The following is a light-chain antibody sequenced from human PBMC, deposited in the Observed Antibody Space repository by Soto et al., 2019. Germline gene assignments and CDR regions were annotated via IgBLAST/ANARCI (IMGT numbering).Light chain of an antibody. CDR2: LNSDGSH. CDR3: QTWGTGIQV. CDR1: IGHSSYA. Sequence: QSVLTQSPSASASLGASVKLTCTLSIGHSSYAIAWHQQQPEKGPRYLMKLNSDGSHSKGDGIPDRFSGSSSGAERYLTISSLQSEDEADYYCQTWGTGIQVFGGGTQLTVL. V-gene: IGLV4-69*01. J-gene: IGLJ3*02.